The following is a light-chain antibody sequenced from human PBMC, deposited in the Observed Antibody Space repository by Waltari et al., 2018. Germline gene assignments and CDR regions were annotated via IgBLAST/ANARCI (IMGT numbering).Light chain of an antibody. CDR3: MSYTTTITWV. J-gene: IGLJ3*02. V-gene: IGLV2-14*03. CDR2: EVI. CDR1: SGDIGAYNY. Sequence: QSALTQPASVSASPGQSITISCTGTSGDIGAYNYFSWYQQHPGNAPKSRIYEVIHRPSGVSNRFSGSKSGNTASLTISGLQAEDEAYYYCMSYTTTITWVFGGGTKLTVL.